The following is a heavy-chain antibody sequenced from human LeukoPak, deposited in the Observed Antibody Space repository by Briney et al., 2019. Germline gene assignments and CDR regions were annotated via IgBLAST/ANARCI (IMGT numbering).Heavy chain of an antibody. CDR3: ARARVDIDLGDAFDI. J-gene: IGHJ3*02. Sequence: GGSLRLSCAASGFTFSSYWMHWVRQAPGKGLVWVSRINTDGSSTSYADSVKGRFTISRDNAKSSLYLQMNSLRAEDTAVYYCARARVDIDLGDAFDIWGQGTMVTVSS. CDR1: GFTFSSYW. CDR2: INTDGSST. D-gene: IGHD2-2*03. V-gene: IGHV3-74*01.